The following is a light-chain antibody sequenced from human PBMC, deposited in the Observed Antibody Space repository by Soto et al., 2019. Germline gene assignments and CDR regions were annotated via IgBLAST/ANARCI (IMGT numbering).Light chain of an antibody. CDR3: QSYDSSLSGSV. J-gene: IGLJ3*02. CDR1: SSNIGAGYD. CDR2: GNN. V-gene: IGLV1-40*01. Sequence: QSVLTQPPSVSGAPGQRVTISCTGSSSNIGAGYDVHWYQLLPGTAPKLLIDGNNNRPSGVPDRFSGSKSGTSASLAITGLQAEDEADYSCQSYDSSLSGSVFGGGTKLTVL.